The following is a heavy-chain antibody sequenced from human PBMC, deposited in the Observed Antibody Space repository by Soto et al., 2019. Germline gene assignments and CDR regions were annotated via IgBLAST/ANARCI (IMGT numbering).Heavy chain of an antibody. CDR3: AKDWHTNWINWFDP. Sequence: GGSLRLSCAASGFTFSSYAMSWVRQAPGKGLEWVSGISGSGGSTYYADSVKGRFTISRDNSKNTLYLQMNSPRAEDTAAYYCAKDWHTNWINWFDPWGQGTLVTVSS. CDR1: GFTFSSYA. V-gene: IGHV3-23*01. D-gene: IGHD1-1*01. CDR2: ISGSGGST. J-gene: IGHJ5*02.